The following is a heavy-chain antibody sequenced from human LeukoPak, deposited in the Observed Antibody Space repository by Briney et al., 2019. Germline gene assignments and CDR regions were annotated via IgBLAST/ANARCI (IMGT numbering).Heavy chain of an antibody. Sequence: KPSETLSLTCAVHGGSFSGYYWSWIRQPPGKELERIGGISHSGSTNFNSSLKSRVTMSVDTYQFSLKLNSVTAADTAVYYCARGDLYGSGGYGYFDYWGQGTLVTVSS. D-gene: IGHD3-10*01. J-gene: IGHJ4*02. CDR3: ARGDLYGSGGYGYFDY. V-gene: IGHV4-34*01. CDR2: ISHSGST. CDR1: GGSFSGYY.